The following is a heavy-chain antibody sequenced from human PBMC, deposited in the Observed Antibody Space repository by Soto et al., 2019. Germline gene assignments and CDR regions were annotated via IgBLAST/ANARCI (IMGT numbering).Heavy chain of an antibody. V-gene: IGHV3-33*01. CDR2: IRYDGSNI. CDR1: GFTFSGLG. D-gene: IGHD1-26*01. J-gene: IGHJ4*02. CDR3: ARDGVGHTAFFGYFDY. Sequence: QVQLVESGGGVVQPGRSLRLSCAASGFTFSGLGMHWVRQAPGNGLEWVAVIRYDGSNIYYADAVKARFTISRDNSKDTLYLQMNGLRADDTAVYYCARDGVGHTAFFGYFDYWGQGTLVTVSS.